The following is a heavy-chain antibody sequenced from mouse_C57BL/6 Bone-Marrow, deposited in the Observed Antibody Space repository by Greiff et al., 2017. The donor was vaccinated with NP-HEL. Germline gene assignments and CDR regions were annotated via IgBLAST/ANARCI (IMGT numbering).Heavy chain of an antibody. V-gene: IGHV7-4*01. Sequence: EVQRVESGGGLVQPGASLRLSCAASGFTFTDYYMSWVRQPPGKAPEWLALIRNKANGYTTEYTASVKGRFTISRDNSQNILYLQMNTLRAEDSATDYCVKAVHDYDGGCDYWGQGTTLTVSS. J-gene: IGHJ2*01. CDR2: IRNKANGYTT. CDR3: VKAVHDYDGGCDY. CDR1: GFTFTDYY. D-gene: IGHD2-4*01.